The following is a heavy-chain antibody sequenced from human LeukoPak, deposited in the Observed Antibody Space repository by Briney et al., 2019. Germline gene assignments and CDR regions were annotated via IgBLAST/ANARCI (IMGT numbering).Heavy chain of an antibody. CDR2: MSWSGNIF. CDR1: GFTFSDYY. D-gene: IGHD2-21*01. CDR3: ARVIRAPDY. Sequence: GGSLRLSCAASGFTFSDYYVSWIRQAPGKGLEWVSGMSWSGNIFGYADSVKGRFTISRDNAKNTLSLQMNSLLAEDTAFYYCARVIRAPDYWGQGTLVTVSS. J-gene: IGHJ4*02. V-gene: IGHV3-9*01.